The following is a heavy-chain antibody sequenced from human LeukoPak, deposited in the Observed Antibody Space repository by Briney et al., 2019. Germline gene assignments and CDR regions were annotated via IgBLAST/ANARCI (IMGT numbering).Heavy chain of an antibody. CDR1: GGSISSNSHY. V-gene: IGHV4-39*02. Sequence: PSETLSLTCTVSGGSISSNSHYWGRLPQPPGGGLVWIGSVYYSGTTYYNPSLKSRVTISVDTSKNHFSLKLSSVTAADTAVYYCATPSGTYYNGPEYFDYWGQGTLVTVSS. CDR2: VYYSGTT. D-gene: IGHD3-10*01. CDR3: ATPSGTYYNGPEYFDY. J-gene: IGHJ4*02.